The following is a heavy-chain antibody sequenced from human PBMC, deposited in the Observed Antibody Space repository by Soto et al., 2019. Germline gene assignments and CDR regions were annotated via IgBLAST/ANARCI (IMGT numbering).Heavy chain of an antibody. J-gene: IGHJ4*02. D-gene: IGHD3-22*01. CDR3: AKSNRGAYDTPDF. CDR1: GFSLNDYG. CDR2: ISYGGRNK. Sequence: GGSLRLSCAASGFSLNDYGMHWVRQPPGKGLEWVADISYGGRNKYYTDSVRGRFTISRDISKGTLYLQMNSLRPEDTAVYYCAKSNRGAYDTPDFWGQGTPVTVSS. V-gene: IGHV3-30*18.